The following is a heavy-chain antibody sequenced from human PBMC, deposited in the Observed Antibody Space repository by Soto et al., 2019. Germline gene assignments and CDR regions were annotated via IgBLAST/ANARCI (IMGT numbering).Heavy chain of an antibody. J-gene: IGHJ6*03. CDR2: IYYSGST. D-gene: IGHD2-15*01. V-gene: IGHV4-31*03. CDR3: ARDRRYCSGGSCYSGWGSDYYYYMDV. CDR1: GGSISSGGYY. Sequence: QVQLQESGPGLVKPSQTLSLTCTVSGGSISSGGYYWSWIRQHPGKGLEWIGYIYYSGSTYYNPSLKSRVTVSLDTSKNQLSLKLSSVTAADTAVYYCARDRRYCSGGSCYSGWGSDYYYYMDVWGKGTTVTVSS.